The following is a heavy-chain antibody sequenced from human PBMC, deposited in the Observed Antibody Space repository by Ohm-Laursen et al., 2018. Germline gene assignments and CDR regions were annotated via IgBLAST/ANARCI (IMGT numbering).Heavy chain of an antibody. V-gene: IGHV4-59*07. CDR3: ARGGYCSGGTCYVTPYYFDY. CDR1: GGSFSGYY. D-gene: IGHD2-15*01. CDR2: IYNSGST. J-gene: IGHJ4*02. Sequence: SDTLSLTCAVYGGSFSGYYWSWIRQPPGKGLEWIGYIYNSGSTNYNPSLKSRVTISVDTSKNQFSLKLSSVTTADTAVYYCARGGYCSGGTCYVTPYYFDYWGQGTLVTVSS.